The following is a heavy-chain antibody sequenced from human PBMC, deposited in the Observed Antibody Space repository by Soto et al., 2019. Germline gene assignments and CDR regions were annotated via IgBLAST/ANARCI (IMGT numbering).Heavy chain of an antibody. D-gene: IGHD3-10*01. CDR1: GYTFTVYY. CDR3: ARASKGRGWPTGSWYYFDY. Sequence: GASVKVSCKASGYTFTVYYMHWVRQAPGQGLEWMGWINPNSGGTNYAQKFQGWVTMTRDTSTSTAYMELSRLRSDDTAVYYCARASKGRGWPTGSWYYFDYWGQGTLVTVSS. V-gene: IGHV1-2*04. CDR2: INPNSGGT. J-gene: IGHJ4*02.